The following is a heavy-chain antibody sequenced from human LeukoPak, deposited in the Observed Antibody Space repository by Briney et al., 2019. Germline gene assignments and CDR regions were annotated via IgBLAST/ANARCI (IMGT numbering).Heavy chain of an antibody. D-gene: IGHD6-13*01. V-gene: IGHV4-39*01. CDR3: ARLVSSSWYYFDY. Sequence: PSETLSLTCTVSGGSISSSSYYWGWIRQPPGKGLEWIGSIYYSGSTYYNPSLKSRVTISVDTSKNQFSLKLSSVTAADTAVYYCARLVSSSWYYFDYWGQGTLVTVSS. J-gene: IGHJ4*02. CDR1: GGSISSSSYY. CDR2: IYYSGST.